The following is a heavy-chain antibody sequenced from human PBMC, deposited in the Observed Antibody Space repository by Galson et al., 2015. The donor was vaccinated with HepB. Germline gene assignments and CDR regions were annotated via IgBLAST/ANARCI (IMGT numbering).Heavy chain of an antibody. Sequence: PALVKPTQTLTLTCTVSGFSLSNARMGVSWIRQPPGKALEWLAHIFSNDEKSYSTSLKSRLTISKDTSKSQVVLTMTNMDPVDTATYYCARIRMPVEGYCSSTSCYLFDYWGQGTLVTVSS. CDR3: ARIRMPVEGYCSSTSCYLFDY. CDR1: GFSLSNARMG. J-gene: IGHJ4*02. CDR2: IFSNDEK. V-gene: IGHV2-26*01. D-gene: IGHD2-2*01.